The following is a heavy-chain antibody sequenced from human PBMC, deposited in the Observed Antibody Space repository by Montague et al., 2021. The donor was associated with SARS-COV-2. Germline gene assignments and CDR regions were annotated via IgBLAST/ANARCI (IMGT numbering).Heavy chain of an antibody. J-gene: IGHJ4*02. CDR2: VSYSGST. V-gene: IGHV4-39*07. Sequence: SETLSLTCSASGGTAIADTHYWGWVRHSPGKGLEWLGSVSYSGSTYYNPSVKSRVAVSLDTSRTLCSLRLNSLTAADAAVYYCVRVSRLNCFYYWGRGILVAVSS. CDR1: GGTAIADTHY. D-gene: IGHD1-1*01. CDR3: VRVSRLNCFYY.